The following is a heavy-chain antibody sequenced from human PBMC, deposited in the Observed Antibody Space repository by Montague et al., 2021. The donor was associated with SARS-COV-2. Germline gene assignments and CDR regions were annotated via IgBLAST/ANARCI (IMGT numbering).Heavy chain of an antibody. V-gene: IGHV4-4*02. D-gene: IGHD1-26*01. CDR2: IYHSGTT. J-gene: IGHJ5*02. Sequence: SETLSLTCTVSCGSVSSDNWWTWVRQPPGKGLEWIGEIYHSGTTNYNPSLQSRVTISVDKSRNHLSLNLRSVTAADTAMYYCALPLGGARFDPWGQGILVTVSS. CDR3: ALPLGGARFDP. CDR1: CGSVSSDNW.